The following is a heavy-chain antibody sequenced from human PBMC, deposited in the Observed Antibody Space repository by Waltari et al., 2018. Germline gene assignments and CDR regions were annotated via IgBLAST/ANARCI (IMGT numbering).Heavy chain of an antibody. V-gene: IGHV3-48*01. D-gene: IGHD3-3*01. CDR3: AANYTYYDFWSGYYEDY. J-gene: IGHJ4*02. CDR1: GFTFSSYS. CDR2: ISSSSSTI. Sequence: EVQLVESGGGLVQPGGSLRLSCAASGFTFSSYSMNWVRQAPGKGLEWVSYISSSSSTIYYADSVKGRFTISRDNAKNSLYLQMNSLRAEDTAVYDCAANYTYYDFWSGYYEDYWGQGTLVTVSS.